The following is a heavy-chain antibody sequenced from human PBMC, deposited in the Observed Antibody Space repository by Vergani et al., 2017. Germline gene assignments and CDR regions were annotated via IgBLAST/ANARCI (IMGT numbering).Heavy chain of an antibody. CDR2: INPTSGGT. D-gene: IGHD1-26*01. J-gene: IGHJ4*02. CDR1: GYTFTGYY. Sequence: QVQLVQSGAEVKKPGASVKVSCKASGYTFTGYYMHWVRQAPGQGLEWMGWINPTSGGTNYAQKFQGWVTMTRDTSISTAYMELSRLRSDDTAVYYCARGEVGVGATNFDYWGQGTLVAVSS. CDR3: ARGEVGVGATNFDY. V-gene: IGHV1-2*04.